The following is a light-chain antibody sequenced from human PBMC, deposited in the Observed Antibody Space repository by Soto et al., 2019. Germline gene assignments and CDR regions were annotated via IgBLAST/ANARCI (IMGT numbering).Light chain of an antibody. CDR1: QKISSY. Sequence: EIVLTQSPGTLSLSPGERATLSCRASQKISSYLAWYQQKPGQAPRLLIYDASNRATGIPARFSGSGSGTDFTLTISSLEPEDFAVYYCQQRSNWPPLTFGGGPRWRSN. J-gene: IGKJ4*01. V-gene: IGKV3-11*01. CDR2: DAS. CDR3: QQRSNWPPLT.